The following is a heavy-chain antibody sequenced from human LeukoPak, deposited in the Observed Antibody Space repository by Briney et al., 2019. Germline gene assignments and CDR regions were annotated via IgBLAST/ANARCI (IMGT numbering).Heavy chain of an antibody. CDR2: IYYSGST. CDR1: GGSISSYY. V-gene: IGHV4-59*01. CDR3: ARGHGYSYGYDYYYYGMDV. Sequence: SETLSLTCTVSGGSISSYYWSWIRQPPGKGLEWIGYIYYSGSTNYNPSLKSRVTISVDTPKNQFSLKLSSVIAADTAVYYCARGHGYSYGYDYYYYGMDVWGQGTTVTVSS. D-gene: IGHD5-18*01. J-gene: IGHJ6*02.